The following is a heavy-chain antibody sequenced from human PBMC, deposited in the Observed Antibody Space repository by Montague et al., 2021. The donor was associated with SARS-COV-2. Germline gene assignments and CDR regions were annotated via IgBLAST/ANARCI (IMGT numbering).Heavy chain of an antibody. CDR3: GRARITFFGVVIGPLDY. CDR2: ISSSSSFR. D-gene: IGHD3-3*01. J-gene: IGHJ4*02. CDR1: GFTSSDYY. Sequence: SLSLSLSASGFTSSDYYMSWIRQAPGRGLEWVSYISSSSSFRNYADSVKGRFTISRDNAKNSLYLQMNSLRAEDTAVYFCGRARITFFGVVIGPLDYWGQGTLVTVSS. V-gene: IGHV3-11*05.